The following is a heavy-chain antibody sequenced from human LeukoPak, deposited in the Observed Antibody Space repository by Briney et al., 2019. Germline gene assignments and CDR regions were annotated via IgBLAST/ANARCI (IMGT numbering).Heavy chain of an antibody. Sequence: PGGSLRLSCAASGFTLSNYWMAWVRQAPGKGLEWVANIKQDGSTTYYVDSVKGRFTISRDNGQNSLYLQMNSLRAEDTAVYYCTGSSPGPNAFDIWGQGTMVTVSS. CDR3: TGSSPGPNAFDI. D-gene: IGHD2-15*01. CDR1: GFTLSNYW. V-gene: IGHV3-7*01. J-gene: IGHJ3*02. CDR2: IKQDGSTT.